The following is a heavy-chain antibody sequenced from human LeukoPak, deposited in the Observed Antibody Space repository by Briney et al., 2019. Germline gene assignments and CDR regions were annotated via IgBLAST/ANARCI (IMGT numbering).Heavy chain of an antibody. V-gene: IGHV3-48*03. J-gene: IGHJ4*02. Sequence: PGGSLRLSCAASGFTFSSYEMKWVRQAPGKGLEWVSYISSSGSTIYYADSVKGRFTISRDNAKNSLYLQMNSLRAEDTAVYYCARVPRWYVIDYWGQGTLVTVSP. CDR3: ARVPRWYVIDY. D-gene: IGHD4-23*01. CDR2: ISSSGSTI. CDR1: GFTFSSYE.